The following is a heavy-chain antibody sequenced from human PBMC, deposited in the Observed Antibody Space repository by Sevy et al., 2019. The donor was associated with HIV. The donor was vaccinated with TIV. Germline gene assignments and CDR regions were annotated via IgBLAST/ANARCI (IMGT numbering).Heavy chain of an antibody. CDR3: AAAPYSSGWSDFDY. CDR2: IVVGSGNT. D-gene: IGHD6-19*01. V-gene: IGHV1-58*01. CDR1: GFTFTSSA. Sequence: ASVKVSCKASGFTFTSSAVQWVRQARGQRLEWIGWIVVGSGNTNYAHKFQERVTITRDMSTSTAYMELSSLRSEDTAVYYCAAAPYSSGWSDFDYWGQGTLVTVSS. J-gene: IGHJ4*02.